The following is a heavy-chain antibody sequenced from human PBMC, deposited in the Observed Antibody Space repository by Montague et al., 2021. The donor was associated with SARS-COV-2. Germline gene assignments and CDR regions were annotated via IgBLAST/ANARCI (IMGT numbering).Heavy chain of an antibody. D-gene: IGHD6-13*01. J-gene: IGHJ6*02. CDR2: IYYSGST. CDR3: ARVGRQQLVRLSGMDV. Sequence: SETLSLTCTVSGGSISSSSYHWGWIRQPQGKGLEWIGSIYYSGSTYYNPSLKSRVTISVDTSKNQFSLKLSSVTAADTAVYYCARVGRQQLVRLSGMDVWGQGTTVTVSS. CDR1: GGSISSSSYH. V-gene: IGHV4-39*07.